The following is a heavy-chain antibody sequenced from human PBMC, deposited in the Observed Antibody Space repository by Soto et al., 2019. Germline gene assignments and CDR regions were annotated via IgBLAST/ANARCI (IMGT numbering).Heavy chain of an antibody. CDR1: GLSFSTYS. CDR3: ARDHRYSFDY. V-gene: IGHV3-48*01. J-gene: IGHJ4*02. CDR2: ISSSGDTI. Sequence: SCAASGLSFSTYSMNWVRQAQGKGLEWVSFISSSGDTIHYADSVKGRFTISRDNAKNSLYLQMDSLRAEDTAVYYCARDHRYSFDYWGQGTLVTVSS. D-gene: IGHD2-15*01.